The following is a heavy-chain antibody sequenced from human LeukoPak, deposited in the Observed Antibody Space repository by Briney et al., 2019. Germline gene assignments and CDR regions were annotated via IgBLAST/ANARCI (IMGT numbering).Heavy chain of an antibody. J-gene: IGHJ4*02. CDR1: CYSFSTYV. Sequence: GASVKVSSQPSCYSFSTYVISWEREAPGQGPEWMGWISANGDTKYAQKVQGRVTMTTDTSTSTVYMELGSLRSDDSAVYYCARIRDSNAANYFDLCGRGTLVTVSS. CDR2: ISANGDT. D-gene: IGHD3-10*01. CDR3: ARIRDSNAANYFDL. V-gene: IGHV1-18*01.